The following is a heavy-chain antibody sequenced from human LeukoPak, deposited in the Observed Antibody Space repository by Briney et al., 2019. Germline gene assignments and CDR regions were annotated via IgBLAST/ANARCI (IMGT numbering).Heavy chain of an antibody. Sequence: SETLSLTCAVYGGSFSGYYWSWIRQPPGKGLEWIGEINHSGSTNYNPSLKSRVTISVDTSKNQFSLKLSSVTAADTAVYYCARHRVYRLSGWFDPWGQGTLVTVSS. J-gene: IGHJ5*02. CDR3: ARHRVYRLSGWFDP. CDR2: INHSGST. D-gene: IGHD6-6*01. V-gene: IGHV4-34*01. CDR1: GGSFSGYY.